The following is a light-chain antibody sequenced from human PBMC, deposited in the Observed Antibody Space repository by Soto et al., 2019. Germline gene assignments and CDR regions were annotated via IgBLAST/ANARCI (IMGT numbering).Light chain of an antibody. CDR2: TAY. Sequence: DIQMTQSPSTLSASVGDRVTITCRASQSINTWLAWYQQKPGKAPRLLIYTAYSIESGVPSRFSGSGSGTEFTLTISSLQPDDFATYYCQQHESYPPTFGQGTKVEIK. V-gene: IGKV1-5*03. CDR1: QSINTW. CDR3: QQHESYPPT. J-gene: IGKJ1*01.